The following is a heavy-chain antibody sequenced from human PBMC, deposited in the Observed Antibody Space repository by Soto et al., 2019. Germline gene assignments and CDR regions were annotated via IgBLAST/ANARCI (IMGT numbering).Heavy chain of an antibody. J-gene: IGHJ5*02. V-gene: IGHV4-30-2*01. CDR2: IYHSGST. CDR1: SGSISSGGYS. CDR3: ARALYYYGSGNDP. Sequence: PSETLSLTCAVSSGSISSGGYSWSWIRQPPGKGQEWIGYIYHSGSTYYNPSLKSRVTISVDRSKNQFSLKLSSVTAADTAVYYCARALYYYGSGNDPWGQGTLVTVSS. D-gene: IGHD3-10*01.